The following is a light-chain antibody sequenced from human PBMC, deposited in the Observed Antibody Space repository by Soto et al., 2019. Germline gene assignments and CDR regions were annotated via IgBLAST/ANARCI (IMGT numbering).Light chain of an antibody. CDR1: QSVSSY. CDR3: QQRSNWPLT. CDR2: DAS. Sequence: EIVLTQSPATLSLSPGERATLSCRASQSVSSYLAWYQQKPGQAPRLLIYDASNRATCIPARFSGSGSGTYFTLTISSLEPEDLAVYYCQQRSNWPLTFGPGTKVDVK. J-gene: IGKJ3*01. V-gene: IGKV3-11*01.